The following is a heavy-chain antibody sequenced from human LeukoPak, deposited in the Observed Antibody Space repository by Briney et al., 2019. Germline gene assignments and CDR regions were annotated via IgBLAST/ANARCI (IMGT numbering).Heavy chain of an antibody. CDR3: ARDLGTRDFDY. CDR1: GYTLTGYY. Sequence: GASVKVSCKASGYTLTGYYMHWVRQAPGQGLEWMGCINPNSGGTNYAQKFQGRVTMPRDTSISTAYMELSRLRSDDTAVYYCARDLGTRDFDYWGQGTLVTVSS. D-gene: IGHD1-7*01. CDR2: INPNSGGT. V-gene: IGHV1-2*02. J-gene: IGHJ4*02.